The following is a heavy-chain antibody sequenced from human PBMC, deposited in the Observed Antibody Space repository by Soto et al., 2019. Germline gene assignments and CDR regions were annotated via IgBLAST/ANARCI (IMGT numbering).Heavy chain of an antibody. Sequence: QVQLVQSGAEVKKPGSSVKVSCKASGGTFSSYTISWVRQAPGQGLEWMGRIIPILGIANYAQKFQGRVTITADKSTSTDYMALSSLRSEDTAVYYCARVGATETYYFDYWGQGTLVTVSS. J-gene: IGHJ4*02. CDR1: GGTFSSYT. D-gene: IGHD1-26*01. CDR2: IIPILGIA. CDR3: ARVGATETYYFDY. V-gene: IGHV1-69*02.